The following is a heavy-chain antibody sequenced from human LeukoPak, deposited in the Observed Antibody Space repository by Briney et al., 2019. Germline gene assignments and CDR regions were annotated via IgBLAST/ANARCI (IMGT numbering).Heavy chain of an antibody. CDR1: GGSMNPYT. V-gene: IGHV4-4*07. Sequence: SETLSLTCTVSGGSMNPYTWTWIRQPAGKGLEWIGRSYTSGTTNYNRSLESRVTMSVDTSKNQSSLKLTSVTVADTAVYYCARGNNWNDHDAFDIWGQGTLVTVSS. CDR3: ARGNNWNDHDAFDI. D-gene: IGHD1-1*01. CDR2: SYTSGTT. J-gene: IGHJ3*02.